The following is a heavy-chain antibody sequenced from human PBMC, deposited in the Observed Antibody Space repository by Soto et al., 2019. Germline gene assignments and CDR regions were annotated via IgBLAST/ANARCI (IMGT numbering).Heavy chain of an antibody. Sequence: PSETLSLTCAVSGESISSSNWWSWVRQPPGKGLEWIGEIYHSGNTKYNPSLKSRVTISVDKSKNQFSLKLNSVTAADTAVYYCAIENDFWSGPNGLDVWGQGTTVTVS. V-gene: IGHV4-4*02. J-gene: IGHJ6*02. CDR2: IYHSGNT. CDR3: AIENDFWSGPNGLDV. D-gene: IGHD3-3*01. CDR1: GESISSSNW.